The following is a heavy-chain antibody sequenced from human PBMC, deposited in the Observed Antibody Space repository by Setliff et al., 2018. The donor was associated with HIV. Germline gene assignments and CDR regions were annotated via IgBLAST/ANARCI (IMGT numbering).Heavy chain of an antibody. J-gene: IGHJ5*02. CDR2: IYFSGGT. Sequence: PSETLSLTCTVSGASITSYYWSWIRQSPGKGLEWIGYIYFSGGTHYNPSLKSRLTISIDQSKNQFSLKLTSVTPADTAMYFCARDNPSAHWFDPWGQGTLVTVSS. V-gene: IGHV4-59*01. CDR1: GASITSYY. CDR3: ARDNPSAHWFDP.